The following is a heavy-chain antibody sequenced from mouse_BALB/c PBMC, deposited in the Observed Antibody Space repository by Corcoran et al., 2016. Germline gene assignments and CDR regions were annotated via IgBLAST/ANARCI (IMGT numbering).Heavy chain of an antibody. V-gene: IGHV4-1*02. J-gene: IGHJ3*01. Sequence: EVKLLESGGGLVQPGGSLKLSCADSGFAFRRSWMSWVRQAPGKGLEWIGEINPDSSTINYTPSLKDKFIISRDNAKNTLYLQMSKVRSEDTALYYCARYYYGSSYAYWGQGTLVTVSA. CDR3: ARYYYGSSYAY. CDR1: GFAFRRSW. D-gene: IGHD1-1*01. CDR2: INPDSSTI.